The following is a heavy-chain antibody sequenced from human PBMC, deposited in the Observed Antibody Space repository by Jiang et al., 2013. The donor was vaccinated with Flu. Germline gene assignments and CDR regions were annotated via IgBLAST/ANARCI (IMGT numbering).Heavy chain of an antibody. CDR3: ARSPGMGSSGWYDQRPPHYYYFDY. V-gene: IGHV4-34*01. D-gene: IGHD6-19*01. Sequence: LLKPSETLSLTCAVYGGSFSGYYWSWIRQPPGKGLEWIGEINHSGSTNYNPSLKSRVTISVDTSKNQFSLKLSSVTAADTAVYYCARSPGMGSSGWYDQRPPHYYYFDY. J-gene: IGHJ4*01. CDR1: GGSFSGYY. CDR2: INHSGST.